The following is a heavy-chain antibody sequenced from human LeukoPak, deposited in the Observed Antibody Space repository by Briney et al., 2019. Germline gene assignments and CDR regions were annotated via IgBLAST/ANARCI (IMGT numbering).Heavy chain of an antibody. CDR3: AKDSSYGYVDY. V-gene: IGHV3-9*01. D-gene: IGHD5-18*01. Sequence: GGSPRLSCAGSGFTFDDYAMHWVRQAPGKGLEWVSCITWNSGSIGYADSVKGRFTISRDNAKNSLYLQMNSLRDEDTALYYCAKDSSYGYVDYWGQGTLVTVSS. CDR2: ITWNSGSI. J-gene: IGHJ4*02. CDR1: GFTFDDYA.